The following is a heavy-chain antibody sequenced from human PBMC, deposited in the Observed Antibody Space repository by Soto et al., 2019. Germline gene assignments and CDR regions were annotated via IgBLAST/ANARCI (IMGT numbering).Heavy chain of an antibody. Sequence: PSETLSLTCTVSGGSISSGGYYWSWIRQHPGKGLEWIGYIYYSGSTYYNPSLKSRVTISVDTSKNQFSLKLSSVTAADTAVYYCAREVREYCSSTSCYSFLGYYYYMDVWGKGTTVTVSS. CDR2: IYYSGST. D-gene: IGHD2-2*01. CDR1: GGSISSGGYY. V-gene: IGHV4-31*03. CDR3: AREVREYCSSTSCYSFLGYYYYMDV. J-gene: IGHJ6*03.